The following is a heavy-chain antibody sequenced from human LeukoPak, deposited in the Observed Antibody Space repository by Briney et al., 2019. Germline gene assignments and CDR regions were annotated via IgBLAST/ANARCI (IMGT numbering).Heavy chain of an antibody. CDR3: ARWWLIKGFDY. CDR1: GGSISSYY. V-gene: IGHV4-59*01. J-gene: IGHJ4*02. D-gene: IGHD6-19*01. Sequence: PSETLSLTCTVSGGSISSYYWSWTRQPPGKGLEWIGYIYYSGSTNYNPSLKSRVTISVDTSKNQFSLKLSSVTAADTAVYYCARWWLIKGFDYWGQGTLVTVSS. CDR2: IYYSGST.